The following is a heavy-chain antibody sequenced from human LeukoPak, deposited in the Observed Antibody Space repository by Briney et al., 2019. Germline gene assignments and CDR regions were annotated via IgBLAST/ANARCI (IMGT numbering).Heavy chain of an antibody. J-gene: IGHJ5*02. Sequence: GGSLRLSCADSGFTFSRYWMHWVHQTPGKGLLWVSCISADGSVTRYADSVKGRFTISRDNTKSTLYLQMHSLRAEDTAVYYCATAGGDGSRMGFDPWGQGTLVTVSS. D-gene: IGHD2-15*01. V-gene: IGHV3-74*01. CDR1: GFTFSRYW. CDR3: ATAGGDGSRMGFDP. CDR2: ISADGSVT.